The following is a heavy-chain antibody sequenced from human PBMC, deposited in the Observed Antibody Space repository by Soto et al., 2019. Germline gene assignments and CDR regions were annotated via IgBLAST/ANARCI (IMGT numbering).Heavy chain of an antibody. J-gene: IGHJ6*02. D-gene: IGHD3-10*01. CDR2: IIPIFGTA. V-gene: IGHV1-69*06. CDR3: ARNYYGSGSYYDNYYYGMDV. CDR1: GGTFSSYA. Sequence: QVQLVQSGAEVKKPGSSVKVSCKASGGTFSSYAISWVRQAPGQGLEWMGGIIPIFGTANHAQEFQGRVTITADKSTSTAYMELSSLRSEDTAVYYCARNYYGSGSYYDNYYYGMDVWGQGTTVTVSS.